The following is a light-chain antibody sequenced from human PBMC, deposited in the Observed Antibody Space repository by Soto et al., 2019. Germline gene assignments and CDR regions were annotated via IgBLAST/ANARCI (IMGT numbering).Light chain of an antibody. Sequence: DIQLTQSPAFLSASVGDRVTITCRASQGIDSYLAWYQQKPGKAPNLLIYAASTLQSGVPSRFSGSGSGTEFTLTISSLQHEDFATYFCQRLNSYPITFGQGTRLEIK. CDR3: QRLNSYPIT. CDR2: AAS. CDR1: QGIDSY. V-gene: IGKV1-9*01. J-gene: IGKJ5*01.